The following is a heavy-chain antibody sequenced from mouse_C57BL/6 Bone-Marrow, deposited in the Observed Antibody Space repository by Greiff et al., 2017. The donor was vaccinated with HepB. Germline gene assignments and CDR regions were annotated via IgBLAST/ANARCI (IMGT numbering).Heavy chain of an antibody. CDR2: INPNNGGT. D-gene: IGHD1-1*01. CDR1: GYTFTDYN. V-gene: IGHV1-18*01. J-gene: IGHJ2*01. Sequence: EVKLVESGPELVKPGASVKIPCKASGYTFTDYNMDWVKQSHGKSLEWIGDINPNNGGTIYNQKFKGKATLTVDKSSSTAYMELRSLTSEDTAVYYCARKAYGSSYDDYWGQGTTLTVSS. CDR3: ARKAYGSSYDDY.